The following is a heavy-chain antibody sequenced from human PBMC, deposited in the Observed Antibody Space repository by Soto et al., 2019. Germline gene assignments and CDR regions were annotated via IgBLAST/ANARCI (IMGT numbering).Heavy chain of an antibody. V-gene: IGHV1-69*01. D-gene: IGHD3-22*01. J-gene: IGHJ4*02. CDR2: IIPMFGTA. CDR3: ARGWGYDSSDYYYAY. CDR1: GGTFSRHA. Sequence: QVQLVQSGAEVRKPGSSVKVSCKASGGTFSRHAISWVRQAPGQGLEWMGGIIPMFGTANHAKKFQGRVTIIADESRSTAYMELSSVRSEDTAIYYCARGWGYDSSDYYYAYWGQGTVVIVSS.